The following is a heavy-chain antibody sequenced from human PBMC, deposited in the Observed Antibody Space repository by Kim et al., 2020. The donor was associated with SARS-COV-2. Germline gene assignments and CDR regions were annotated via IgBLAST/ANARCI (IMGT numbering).Heavy chain of an antibody. CDR1: GFTFSSYG. Sequence: GGSLRLSCAASGFTFSSYGMHWVRQAPGKGLEWVAVIWYDGSNKYYADSVKGRFTISRDNSKNTLYLQMNSLRAEDTAVYYCAKAFWGVPPYYYYGMDVWGQGTTVTVSS. CDR2: IWYDGSNK. V-gene: IGHV3-33*06. D-gene: IGHD3-16*01. CDR3: AKAFWGVPPYYYYGMDV. J-gene: IGHJ6*02.